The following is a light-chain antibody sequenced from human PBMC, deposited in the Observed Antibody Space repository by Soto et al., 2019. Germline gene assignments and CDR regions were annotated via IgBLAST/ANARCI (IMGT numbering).Light chain of an antibody. CDR1: QSISGG. J-gene: IGKJ4*01. CDR2: DAS. Sequence: DLQMTQSPSTLSASVGDRVTITCRASQSISGGLAWYQQKPGRAPKLLIYDASNLETGVPSRFXXXXXXXXXXXXXXXLQPEDFATYYCQQYDSFSLTFGGGTTVEIK. CDR3: QQYDSFSLT. V-gene: IGKV1-5*01.